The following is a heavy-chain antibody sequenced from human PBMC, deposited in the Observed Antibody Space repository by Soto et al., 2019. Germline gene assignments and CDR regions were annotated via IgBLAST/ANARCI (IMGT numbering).Heavy chain of an antibody. CDR1: GYSFTSYW. D-gene: IGHD6-25*01. J-gene: IGHJ6*02. Sequence: PGESLKISCKGSGYSFTSYWIGWVRQMPGKGLEWMGIIYPGDSDTRYSPSFQGQVTISADKSISTAYLQWSSLKASDTAMYYCARHGWQRKEPDYYYYGMDVWGRGTTVTVSS. CDR3: ARHGWQRKEPDYYYYGMDV. V-gene: IGHV5-51*01. CDR2: IYPGDSDT.